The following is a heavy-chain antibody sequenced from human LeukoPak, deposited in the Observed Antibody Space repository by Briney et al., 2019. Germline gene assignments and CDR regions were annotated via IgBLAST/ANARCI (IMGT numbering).Heavy chain of an antibody. V-gene: IGHV4-61*08. J-gene: IGHJ5*02. Sequence: ETLSLTCTVSGGSISSEAYYWSWIRHPPGKGLEWIAYIYYSGSTNYNPSLKSRLTISVDTSENQFSLNLTSVNAADTAIYYCAKPASWFDTWGQGTLVTVSS. CDR2: IYYSGST. CDR3: AKPASWFDT. CDR1: GGSISSEAYY.